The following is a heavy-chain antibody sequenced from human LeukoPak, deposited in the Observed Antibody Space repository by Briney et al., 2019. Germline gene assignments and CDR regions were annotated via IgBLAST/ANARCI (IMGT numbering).Heavy chain of an antibody. CDR1: GFTFSSYS. D-gene: IGHD2-15*01. CDR3: ARDPQVANFDY. J-gene: IGHJ4*02. V-gene: IGHV3-21*01. CDR2: ISSSSYI. Sequence: PGGSLRLSCAASGFTFSSYSMNWVRQAPGKGLEWISSISSSSYIYYADSVKGRFTISRDNAKNSLYLQMNSLRAEDTAVYYCARDPQVANFDYWGQGTLVTVSS.